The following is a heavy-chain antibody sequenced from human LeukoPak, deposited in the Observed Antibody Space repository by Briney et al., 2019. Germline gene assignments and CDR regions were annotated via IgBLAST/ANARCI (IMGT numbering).Heavy chain of an antibody. CDR2: INHSGST. Sequence: SETLSLTCAVYGGSFSGYYWSWIRQPPGKGLEWIGEINHSGSTNYNPSLKSRVTISVDTSKNQFSLKLSSVTAADTAVHYCARGSYYYDSSGYKYWGQGTLVTVSS. CDR3: ARGSYYYDSSGYKY. V-gene: IGHV4-34*01. CDR1: GGSFSGYY. D-gene: IGHD3-22*01. J-gene: IGHJ4*02.